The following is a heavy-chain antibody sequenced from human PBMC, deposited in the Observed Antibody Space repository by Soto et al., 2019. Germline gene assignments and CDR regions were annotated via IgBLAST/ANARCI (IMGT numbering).Heavy chain of an antibody. CDR3: ARSRGSFDY. D-gene: IGHD2-15*01. V-gene: IGHV1-46*03. J-gene: IGHJ4*02. CDR2: XHXXXASX. CDR1: GYTFTSYY. Sequence: XVKVSCKASGYTFTSYYMHWVRQAPGQXXXXXXPXHXXXASXXYDXTXXXXAKXXXXXXTSKLSMALSSLRSEDTAVYYCARSRGSFDYWGQGTMVTV.